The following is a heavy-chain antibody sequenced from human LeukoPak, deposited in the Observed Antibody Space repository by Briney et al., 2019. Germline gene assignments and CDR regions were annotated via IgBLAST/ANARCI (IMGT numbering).Heavy chain of an antibody. CDR3: ARAQNYYDSSGPLGY. D-gene: IGHD3-22*01. J-gene: IGHJ4*02. V-gene: IGHV4-59*08. Sequence: SETLSLTCTVSGGSIRSYYWSWIRQPPGKGLEWIGHIYYSGSTNYNPSLKSRVTISLDTSKKQFSLKLSFVTAADTAVYYCARAQNYYDSSGPLGYWGQGALVTVSS. CDR1: GGSIRSYY. CDR2: IYYSGST.